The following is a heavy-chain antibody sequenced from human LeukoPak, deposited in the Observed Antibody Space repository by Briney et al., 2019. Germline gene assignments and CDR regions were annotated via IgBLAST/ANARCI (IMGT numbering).Heavy chain of an antibody. CDR1: GYTFTGYY. J-gene: IGHJ6*03. D-gene: IGHD4-23*01. CDR2: INPNSDGT. V-gene: IGHV1-2*02. Sequence: GASVKVSCKASGYTFTGYYMHWVRQAPGQGLEWMGWINPNSDGTNYAQKFQGRVTMTRDTSISTAYMELTRLRSDDTAVYYCARDAKLSNYMDVWGKGTTVTASS. CDR3: ARDAKLSNYMDV.